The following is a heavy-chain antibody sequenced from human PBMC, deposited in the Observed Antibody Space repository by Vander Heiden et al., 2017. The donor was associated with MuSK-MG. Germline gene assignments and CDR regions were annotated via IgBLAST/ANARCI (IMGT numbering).Heavy chain of an antibody. CDR3: ASTRGSSASFFDY. J-gene: IGHJ4*01. CDR1: GFTFTIYA. D-gene: IGHD2-2*01. CDR2: ISGRGGSDGSA. Sequence: EVQLLESGGGLVQPGGSLRLSCAASGFTFTIYAMSWVRQAPGKGLEWVSAISGRGGSDGSAYYADSVKGRFTISRGNSKNTLYLLMNSLKAEDTAVYHCASTRGSSASFFDYWGDGTLVTLSS. V-gene: IGHV3-23*01.